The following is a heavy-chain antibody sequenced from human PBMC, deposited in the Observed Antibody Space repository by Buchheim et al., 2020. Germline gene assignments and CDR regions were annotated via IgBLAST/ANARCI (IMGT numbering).Heavy chain of an antibody. Sequence: EVQLVESGGGLVQPGGSLRLSCAASGFTFSSYWMSWVRQAPGKGLEWVANIKQDGSEKYYVDSVKGRFTISRDNAKNSLYLQMNSLRAEDTAVYYCARALSPAYSSSWYRKIRYYGMDVWGQGTT. CDR1: GFTFSSYW. CDR3: ARALSPAYSSSWYRKIRYYGMDV. J-gene: IGHJ6*02. D-gene: IGHD6-13*01. CDR2: IKQDGSEK. V-gene: IGHV3-7*01.